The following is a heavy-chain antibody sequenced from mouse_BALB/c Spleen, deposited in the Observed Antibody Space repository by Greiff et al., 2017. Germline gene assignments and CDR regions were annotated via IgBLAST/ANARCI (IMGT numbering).Heavy chain of an antibody. CDR1: GFTFSSFG. CDR2: ISSGSSTI. V-gene: IGHV5-17*02. J-gene: IGHJ4*01. D-gene: IGHD1-1*01. CDR3: ARLLRYAMDY. Sequence: EVKLVESGGGLVQPGGSRKLSCAASGFTFSSFGMHWVRQAPEKGLEWVAYISSGSSTIYYADTVKGRFTISRDNPKNTLFLQMTSLRSEDTAMYYCARLLRYAMDYWGQGTSVTVSS.